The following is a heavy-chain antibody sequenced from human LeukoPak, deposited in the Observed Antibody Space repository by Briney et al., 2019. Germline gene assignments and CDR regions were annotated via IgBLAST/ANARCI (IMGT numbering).Heavy chain of an antibody. V-gene: IGHV3-7*01. D-gene: IGHD6-13*01. CDR3: ANGLNGYSSSCERLDY. CDR2: IKQDGSEK. Sequence: GGSLRLSCAASGFTFSSYWMSWVRQAPGKGLEWVANIKQDGSEKYYVDSVKGRFTISRDNAKNSLYLQMNSLRAEDTAVYYCANGLNGYSSSCERLDYWGQGALVTVCS. J-gene: IGHJ4*02. CDR1: GFTFSSYW.